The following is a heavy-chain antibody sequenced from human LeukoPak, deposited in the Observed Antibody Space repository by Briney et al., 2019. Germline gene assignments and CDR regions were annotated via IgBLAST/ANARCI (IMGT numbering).Heavy chain of an antibody. V-gene: IGHV1-8*01. CDR3: ARGFGMVRGGKSYYSDY. D-gene: IGHD3-10*01. CDR1: GYTFTSYD. CDR2: MNPNSGNT. J-gene: IGHJ4*02. Sequence: ASVKVSCKASGYTFTSYDINWVRQATGQGLEWMGWMNPNSGNTGYAQKFQGRVTMTRNTSISTAYMELSSLRSEDTAVYYCARGFGMVRGGKSYYSDYWGQGTLVTVSS.